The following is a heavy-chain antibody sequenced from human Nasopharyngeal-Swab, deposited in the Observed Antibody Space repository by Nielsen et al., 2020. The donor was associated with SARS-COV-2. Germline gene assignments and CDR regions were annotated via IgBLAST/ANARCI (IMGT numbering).Heavy chain of an antibody. V-gene: IGHV3-23*01. CDR3: AKGYSSGWVPYEY. CDR2: ISGSGGTI. Sequence: GSLRLSCAASGVSGFTFSNFAMNWVRQAPGKGLEWVSGISGSGGTIYYVDSVKGRFTISRDNSRNSLYLHMSNLRAEDTAIYYCAKGYSSGWVPYEYWGQGTLVTVSS. J-gene: IGHJ4*02. CDR1: GVSGFTFSNFA. D-gene: IGHD6-19*01.